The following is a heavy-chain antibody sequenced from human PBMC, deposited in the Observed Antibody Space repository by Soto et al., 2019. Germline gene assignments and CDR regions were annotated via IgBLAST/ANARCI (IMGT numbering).Heavy chain of an antibody. CDR1: GGSIASSLYY. Sequence: SETLSLTCTVSGGSIASSLYYWGWVRQSPGKGLEWIESIYYSGSTHYNPSLKSRVTVSVDTSKNQFSLKLSSVTAADTAVYYCARPSGGGAFDIWGQGTMVIVSS. D-gene: IGHD2-8*02. CDR2: IYYSGST. J-gene: IGHJ3*02. V-gene: IGHV4-39*01. CDR3: ARPSGGGAFDI.